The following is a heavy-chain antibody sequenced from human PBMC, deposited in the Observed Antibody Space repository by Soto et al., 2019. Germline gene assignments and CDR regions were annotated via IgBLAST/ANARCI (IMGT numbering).Heavy chain of an antibody. Sequence: PGESLKISCNGCGYSFTSYWIGRVRQMPWKSLEWMGIIYPGDSDTRYSPSFQGQVTISADKSISTAYLQWSSLKASDTAMYYCAIGHYYDSSGYYRYYYGMDVWGQGTTVTVSS. CDR3: AIGHYYDSSGYYRYYYGMDV. D-gene: IGHD3-22*01. CDR1: GYSFTSYW. J-gene: IGHJ6*02. CDR2: IYPGDSDT. V-gene: IGHV5-51*01.